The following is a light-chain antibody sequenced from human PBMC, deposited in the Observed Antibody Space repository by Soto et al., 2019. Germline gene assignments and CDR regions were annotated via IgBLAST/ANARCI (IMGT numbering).Light chain of an antibody. CDR1: SSDVGIYNL. J-gene: IGLJ3*02. CDR3: CSYAGDSTWV. CDR2: EGS. V-gene: IGLV2-23*01. Sequence: QSALTQPASVSGSPGQSITISCTGTSSDVGIYNLVSWYQQHPGEAPKLLIYEGSKRPSGVSNRFSGSKFGNTASLTISGLQAEDEVDYYCCSYAGDSTWVFGGGTKLTVL.